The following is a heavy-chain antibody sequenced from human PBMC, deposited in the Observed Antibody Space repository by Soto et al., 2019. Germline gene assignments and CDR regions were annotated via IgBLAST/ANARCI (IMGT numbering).Heavy chain of an antibody. D-gene: IGHD3-22*01. CDR1: GNSFTTYY. CDR2: INPSGGRT. V-gene: IGHV1-46*01. J-gene: IGHJ4*02. CDR3: AGLYHYDSSGYYDY. Sequence: ASVKVSCKASGNSFTTYYMHWVRQAPGQGLEWMGIINPSGGRTTYAQEFQGRVTMTRDTSTSTFHMELSSLTSEDTAVYYCAGLYHYDSSGYYDYWGQGTLVTAPQ.